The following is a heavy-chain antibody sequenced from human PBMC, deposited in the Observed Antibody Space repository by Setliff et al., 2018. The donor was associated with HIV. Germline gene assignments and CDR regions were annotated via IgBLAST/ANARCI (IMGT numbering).Heavy chain of an antibody. D-gene: IGHD3-16*02. V-gene: IGHV4-61*10. Sequence: SETLSLTCTVSGGSISSGSYYWSWIRQPAGKGLEWIGYIYYSGSTNYNPSLKSRVTISVDTSKNQFSLRLTSVTAADTAVYFCARDLHANFHVIEIWGPGTMVTVSS. CDR1: GGSISSGSYY. CDR3: ARDLHANFHVIEI. CDR2: IYYSGST. J-gene: IGHJ3*02.